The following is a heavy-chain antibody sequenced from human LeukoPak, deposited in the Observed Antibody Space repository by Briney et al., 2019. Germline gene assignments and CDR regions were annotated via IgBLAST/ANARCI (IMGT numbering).Heavy chain of an antibody. CDR1: GFTFSSYG. CDR3: AKDFGGRGVDY. D-gene: IGHD2-15*01. J-gene: IGHJ4*02. Sequence: QTGGSLRLSCAASGFTFSSYGMHWVRQAPGKGLEWVAFIRYDGSNKYYADSVKGRFTISRDNSKNTLYLQMNSLRAEDTAVYYCAKDFGGRGVDYWGQGTLVTVSS. V-gene: IGHV3-30*02. CDR2: IRYDGSNK.